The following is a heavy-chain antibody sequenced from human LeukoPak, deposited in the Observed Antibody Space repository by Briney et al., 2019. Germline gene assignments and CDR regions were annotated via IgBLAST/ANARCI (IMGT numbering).Heavy chain of an antibody. D-gene: IGHD2-15*01. CDR2: IDTSGST. CDR3: ARGSGDTPSFDY. CDR1: GGSISSGSYY. Sequence: SETLSLTCTVSGGSISSGSYYWSWIRQPAGKGLEWIGRIDTSGSTNYNPSLKSRVTISVDTSKNQFSLKLSSVTAADTAVYYCARGSGDTPSFDYWGQGTLVTVSS. V-gene: IGHV4-61*02. J-gene: IGHJ4*02.